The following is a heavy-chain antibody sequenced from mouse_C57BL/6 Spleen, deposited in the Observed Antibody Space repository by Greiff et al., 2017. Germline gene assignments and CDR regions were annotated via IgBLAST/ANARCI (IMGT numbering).Heavy chain of an antibody. Sequence: EVQLVASGGGLVKPGGSLKLSCAASGYTFSDYGMHWVRQAPEKGLEWVAYISSCSSTIYYADTVKGRVTISRDNAKNTLFLQMTSLRSEDTAMYYCANYYGSSYYAMDYWGQGTSGTVSS. J-gene: IGHJ4*01. CDR1: GYTFSDYG. CDR2: ISSCSSTI. CDR3: ANYYGSSYYAMDY. D-gene: IGHD1-1*01. V-gene: IGHV5-17*01.